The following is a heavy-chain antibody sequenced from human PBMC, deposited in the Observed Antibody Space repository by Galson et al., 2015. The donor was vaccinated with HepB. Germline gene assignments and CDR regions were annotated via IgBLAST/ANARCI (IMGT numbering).Heavy chain of an antibody. J-gene: IGHJ4*02. CDR2: ISSSTIYT. Sequence: SLRLSCAASGFTFSDYYMSWIRQAPGKGLEWLSYISSSTIYTNYADSVKGRFTISRDNVKNSMYLQMNRLRAEDTAVYYRARVADSDYGDHSHFDSWGQGTLVTVSS. CDR3: ARVADSDYGDHSHFDS. D-gene: IGHD4-17*01. V-gene: IGHV3-11*06. CDR1: GFTFSDYY.